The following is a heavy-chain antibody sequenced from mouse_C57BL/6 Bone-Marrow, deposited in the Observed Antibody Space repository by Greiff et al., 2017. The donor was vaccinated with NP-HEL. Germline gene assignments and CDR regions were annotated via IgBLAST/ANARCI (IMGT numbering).Heavy chain of an antibody. CDR1: GFSLTSYG. V-gene: IGHV2-2*01. Sequence: QVQLQQSGPGLVQPSQSLSITCTVSGFSLTSYGVHWVRQSPGKGLEWLGVIWSGGSTDYNAAFIYRLSIIKDNSKSQVFFKMNSLQADDTAMYYCARTYDYDGYYYAIDYWGQGTSVTVSS. CDR3: ARTYDYDGYYYAIDY. CDR2: IWSGGST. D-gene: IGHD2-4*01. J-gene: IGHJ4*01.